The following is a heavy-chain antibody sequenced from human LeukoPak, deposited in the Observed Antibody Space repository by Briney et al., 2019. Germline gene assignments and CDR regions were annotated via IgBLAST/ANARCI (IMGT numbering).Heavy chain of an antibody. D-gene: IGHD2-21*02. CDR2: IYHSGST. V-gene: IGHV4-38-2*02. Sequence: RSSETLSFTCTVSGYSISSGYYWGWIRQPPGKGLEWIGSIYHSGSTYYNPSLKSRVTILVDTSKSQFSLKLSSVTAADTAVYYCARGDVRWAYCGGDCYLIHWGQGTLVTVSS. J-gene: IGHJ4*02. CDR3: ARGDVRWAYCGGDCYLIH. CDR1: GYSISSGYY.